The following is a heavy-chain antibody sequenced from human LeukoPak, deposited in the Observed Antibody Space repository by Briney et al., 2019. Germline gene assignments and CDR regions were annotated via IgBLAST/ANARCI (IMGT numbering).Heavy chain of an antibody. J-gene: IGHJ6*02. CDR1: GHTFSSHW. Sequence: GGSLRLSCAAPGHTFSSHWMHWVRQAPGKGLVWVSRINGDGSNTTYADSVKGRFTISRDNAKNTLYLQMNSLRAEDTAVYYCASLAVAGTSNYYYGMDVWGQGTTVTVSS. CDR3: ASLAVAGTSNYYYGMDV. V-gene: IGHV3-74*03. D-gene: IGHD6-19*01. CDR2: INGDGSNT.